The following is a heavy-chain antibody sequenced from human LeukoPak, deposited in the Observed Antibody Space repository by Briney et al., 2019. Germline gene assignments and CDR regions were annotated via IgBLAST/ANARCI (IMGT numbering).Heavy chain of an antibody. V-gene: IGHV3-11*01. J-gene: IGHJ3*02. D-gene: IGHD2-15*01. CDR3: ARYCSGGSCKGLDAFDI. Sequence: GGSLRLSCAASGFTFSDYYMSWIRQAPGKGLEWVSYISSSGSTIYYADSVKGRFTISRDNSKNTLYLQMNSLRAEDTAVYYCARYCSGGSCKGLDAFDIWGQGTMVTVSS. CDR1: GFTFSDYY. CDR2: ISSSGSTI.